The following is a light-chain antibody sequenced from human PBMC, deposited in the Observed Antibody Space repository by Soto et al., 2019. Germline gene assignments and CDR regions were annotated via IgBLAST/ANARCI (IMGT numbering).Light chain of an antibody. CDR2: AAS. J-gene: IGKJ5*01. CDR3: QQANTFPIT. Sequence: DIQMTQSPSSVSASVGDRVTITCRASQGISSWLAWYQQKPGKAPKLLIYAASSLQSGVPSRFSGNRSGIDVTLTNRSLQPEDFATHYFQQANTFPITFGQGTRLEIK. CDR1: QGISSW. V-gene: IGKV1-12*01.